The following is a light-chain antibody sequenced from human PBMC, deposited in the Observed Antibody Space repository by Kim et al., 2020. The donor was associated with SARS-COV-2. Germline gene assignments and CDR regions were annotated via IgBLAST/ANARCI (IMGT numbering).Light chain of an antibody. Sequence: ATINCKASQSVLYSSNHKNYLAWYQQKPGQPPKLLIYWASTREAGVPDRFSGSGSGADFTLANSSLQAEDVAVYYCQEYYSTPLTFGGGTKVDIK. J-gene: IGKJ4*01. CDR3: QEYYSTPLT. CDR1: QSVLYSSNHKNY. V-gene: IGKV4-1*01. CDR2: WAS.